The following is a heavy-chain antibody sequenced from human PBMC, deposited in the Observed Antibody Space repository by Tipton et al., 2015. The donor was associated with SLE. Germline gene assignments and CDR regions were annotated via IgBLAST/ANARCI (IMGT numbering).Heavy chain of an antibody. CDR2: IHYSGST. CDR3: ARDIGLIGTGVTPLGD. V-gene: IGHV4-59*01. Sequence: TLSLTCTVSGGSISNYFWTWIRLPPGKGLEWIGYIHYSGSTNINPSLKSRVTISIDTSKNQFSLKLTSVTAADTAVYYCARDIGLIGTGVTPLGDWGQGTRVTVSS. CDR1: GGSISNYF. J-gene: IGHJ4*02. D-gene: IGHD1-26*01.